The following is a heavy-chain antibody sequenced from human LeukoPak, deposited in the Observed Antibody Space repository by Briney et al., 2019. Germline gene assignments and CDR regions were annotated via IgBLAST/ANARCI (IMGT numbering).Heavy chain of an antibody. Sequence: SETLSLTCTVSGGSISSSSYYWGWIRQPPGKGLEWIGSIYYSGSTYYNPSLKSRVTISVDTSKNQFSLKLSSVTAADTAVYYCARVKQFRYYDSSGYYLSVDWGQGTLVTVSS. CDR2: IYYSGST. V-gene: IGHV4-39*07. J-gene: IGHJ4*02. CDR1: GGSISSSSYY. D-gene: IGHD3-22*01. CDR3: ARVKQFRYYDSSGYYLSVD.